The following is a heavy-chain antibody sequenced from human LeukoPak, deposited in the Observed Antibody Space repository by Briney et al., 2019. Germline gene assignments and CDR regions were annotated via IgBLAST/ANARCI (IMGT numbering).Heavy chain of an antibody. CDR1: GFTFSSYA. Sequence: GGSLRLSCAASGFTFSSYAMHWVRQAPGKGLEWVAVISYDGSNKYYADSVKGRFTISRDNSKNTLYLQMNSLRAEDTAVYYCARDMWHLGYCSGGSCYSEYFQHWGQGTLVTVSS. D-gene: IGHD2-15*01. CDR3: ARDMWHLGYCSGGSCYSEYFQH. J-gene: IGHJ1*01. CDR2: ISYDGSNK. V-gene: IGHV3-30*04.